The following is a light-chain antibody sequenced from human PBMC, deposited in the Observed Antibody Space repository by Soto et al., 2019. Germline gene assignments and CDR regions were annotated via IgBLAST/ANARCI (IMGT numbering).Light chain of an antibody. CDR1: SGHSNYA. J-gene: IGLJ1*01. V-gene: IGLV4-69*01. Sequence: QLVLTQSPSASASLGASVKLTCTLSSGHSNYAIAWHQQQPEKGPRYLMKVNSDGSHRKGDGIPDRFSGSSSGAARYLTISRLQSEDEADYYCQTWGSGISVFGTGTKLTVL. CDR3: QTWGSGISV. CDR2: VNSDGSH.